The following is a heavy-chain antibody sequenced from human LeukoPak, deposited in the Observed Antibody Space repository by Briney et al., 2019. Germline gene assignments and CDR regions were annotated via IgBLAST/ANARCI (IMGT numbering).Heavy chain of an antibody. CDR1: GYTFTSHD. CDR3: ARTAMVYPSKFDY. V-gene: IGHV1-8*01. D-gene: IGHD5-18*01. J-gene: IGHJ4*02. Sequence: ASVKVSCKASGYTFTSHDINWVRQATGQGLEWMGWMNPDSGNRGYAQKFQGRVTITRNTSISTAYMELSSLRSEDTAVYYCARTAMVYPSKFDYWGQGTLVTVSS. CDR2: MNPDSGNR.